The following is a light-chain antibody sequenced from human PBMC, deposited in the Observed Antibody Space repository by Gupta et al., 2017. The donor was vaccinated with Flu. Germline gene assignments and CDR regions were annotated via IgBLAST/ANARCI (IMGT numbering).Light chain of an antibody. CDR3: QVGGRRRGDGV. V-gene: IGLV3-21*02. CDR2: DDS. CDR1: NIASKS. Sequence: TSRIACGGNNIASKSVHWYQQKPGQAPVLVVYDDSDRPSGIPERFSGSNSGNTATLTISRVEAGEEGDFYCQVGGRRRGDGVLCGGTQRNV. J-gene: IGLJ2*01.